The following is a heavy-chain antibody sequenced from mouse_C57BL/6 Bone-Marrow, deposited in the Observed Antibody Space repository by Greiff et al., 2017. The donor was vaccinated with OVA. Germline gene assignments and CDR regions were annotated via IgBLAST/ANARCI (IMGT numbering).Heavy chain of an antibody. D-gene: IGHD2-5*01. J-gene: IGHJ2*01. CDR2: IDPETGGT. V-gene: IGHV1-15*01. Sequence: QVQLQQSGAELVRPGASVTLSCKASGYTFTDYEMHWVKQTPVHGLEWIGAIDPETGGTAYNQKFKGKAILTADKSSSTAYMELRSLTSEDSAVYYCTRTPTIVTPYCFDYWGQGTTLTVSS. CDR1: GYTFTDYE. CDR3: TRTPTIVTPYCFDY.